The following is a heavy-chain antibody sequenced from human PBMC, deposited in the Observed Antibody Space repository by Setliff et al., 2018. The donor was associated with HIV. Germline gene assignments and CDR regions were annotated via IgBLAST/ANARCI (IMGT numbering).Heavy chain of an antibody. CDR3: ASLAG. J-gene: IGHJ4*02. V-gene: IGHV3-49*04. CDR2: IRTKAHGGTT. CDR1: GFSFGDFA. Sequence: PGGSLRLSCTASGFSFGDFALNWVRQAPGKGLEWIGFIRTKAHGGTTEYAASVKGRFTISRDNAKNSLYLQMNSLRLEDTALYYCASLAGWGQGTLVTVSS.